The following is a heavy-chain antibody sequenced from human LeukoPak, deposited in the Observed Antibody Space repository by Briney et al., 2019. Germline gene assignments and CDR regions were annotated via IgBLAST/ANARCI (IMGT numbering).Heavy chain of an antibody. V-gene: IGHV3-33*01. CDR3: ARGRPHGNDY. CDR2: IWYDGSNQ. D-gene: IGHD4-23*01. CDR1: GLTFRNYG. J-gene: IGHJ4*02. Sequence: GGSLRLSCAASGLTFRNYGMHWVRQAPGKGLEWVAVIWYDGSNQYYLDSVKGRFTVSRDNAKNTLYLQMNSLRVEDTAVYYCARGRPHGNDYWGQGTLVTVSS.